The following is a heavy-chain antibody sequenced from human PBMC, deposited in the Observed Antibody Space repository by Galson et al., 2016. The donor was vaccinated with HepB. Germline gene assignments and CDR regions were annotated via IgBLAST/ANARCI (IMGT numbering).Heavy chain of an antibody. Sequence: SLRLSCAASGFSFSSSWMSWVRQAPGKGLEWVANTKEDGSKEYYVDSVKGRFTVSRDNAKNSLYLQMNSLRAEDTAVYYCARDTWTWNGGQGTRVTVSS. CDR2: TKEDGSKE. D-gene: IGHD3/OR15-3a*01. CDR3: ARDTWTWN. CDR1: GFSFSSSW. V-gene: IGHV3-7*01. J-gene: IGHJ4*02.